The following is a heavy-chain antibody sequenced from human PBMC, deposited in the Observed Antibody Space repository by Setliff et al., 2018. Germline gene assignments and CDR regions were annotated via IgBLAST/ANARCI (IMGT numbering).Heavy chain of an antibody. D-gene: IGHD2-2*03. V-gene: IGHV1-18*01. CDR1: GYIFTKYG. Sequence: VASVKVSCKASGYIFTKYGINWVRQAPGQGLEWMGWIGDYNGNTLHAQNFQGRLTVTTDTSTNTAYMELRSQRSDDTAVYYCARGPVDFVVVPAAAVFDFWGQGTLVTVPQ. J-gene: IGHJ4*02. CDR3: ARGPVDFVVVPAAAVFDF. CDR2: IGDYNGNT.